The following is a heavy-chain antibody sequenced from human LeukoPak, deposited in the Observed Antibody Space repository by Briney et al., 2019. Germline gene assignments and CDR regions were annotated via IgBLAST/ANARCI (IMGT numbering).Heavy chain of an antibody. D-gene: IGHD3-10*01. CDR2: MHHDGSA. Sequence: SETLSLTFTVSGGSISSSSYYWGWIRQPPGKGLEWIAEMHHDGSANYNPSLKSRVSMSVDKSKNHFSLRLTSVTAADTAVYYCAREGLGETYFEYWGRGILVTVSS. J-gene: IGHJ4*02. CDR3: AREGLGETYFEY. CDR1: GGSISSSSYY. V-gene: IGHV4-39*07.